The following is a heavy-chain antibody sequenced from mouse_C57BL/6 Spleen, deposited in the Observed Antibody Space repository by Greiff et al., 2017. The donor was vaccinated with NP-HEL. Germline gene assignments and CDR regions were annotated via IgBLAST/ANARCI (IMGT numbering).Heavy chain of an antibody. V-gene: IGHV5-17*01. J-gene: IGHJ3*01. CDR1: GFTFSDYG. D-gene: IGHD1-1*01. CDR2: ISSGSSTI. CDR3: ARSRDLLLRLWFAY. Sequence: DVMLVESGGGLVKPGGSLKLSCAASGFTFSDYGMHWVRQAPEKGLEWVAYISSGSSTIYYADTVKGRFTISRDNAKNTLFLQMTSLRSEDTAMYYCARSRDLLLRLWFAYWGQGTLVTVSA.